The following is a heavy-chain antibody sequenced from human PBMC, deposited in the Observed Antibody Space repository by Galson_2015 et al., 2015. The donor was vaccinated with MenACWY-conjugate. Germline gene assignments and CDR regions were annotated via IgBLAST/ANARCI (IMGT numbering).Heavy chain of an antibody. Sequence: SLRLSCAASGFTFSTYAISWVRRAPGKGLEWVSTISGVIGTTYQADSVKGRFTISRDDSKSTLYLQMNNLRAEDTALYICAKADKQTCYGATCYYFDSWGQGTLVTVSS. V-gene: IGHV3-23*01. J-gene: IGHJ4*02. CDR2: ISGVIGTT. CDR3: AKADKQTCYGATCYYFDS. CDR1: GFTFSTYA. D-gene: IGHD4/OR15-4a*01.